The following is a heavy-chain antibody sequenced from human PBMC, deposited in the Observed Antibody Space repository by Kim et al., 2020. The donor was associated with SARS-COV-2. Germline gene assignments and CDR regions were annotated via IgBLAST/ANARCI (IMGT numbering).Heavy chain of an antibody. J-gene: IGHJ5*02. CDR1: GGTFSSYA. V-gene: IGHV1-69*04. D-gene: IGHD3-22*01. Sequence: SVKVSCKASGGTFSSYAISWVRQAPGQGLEWMGRIIPILGIANYAQKFQGRVTITADKSTSTAYMELSSLRSEDTAVYYCARDYPAKYYYDSSGYYHNWFDPWGQGTLFTVSS. CDR2: IIPILGIA. CDR3: ARDYPAKYYYDSSGYYHNWFDP.